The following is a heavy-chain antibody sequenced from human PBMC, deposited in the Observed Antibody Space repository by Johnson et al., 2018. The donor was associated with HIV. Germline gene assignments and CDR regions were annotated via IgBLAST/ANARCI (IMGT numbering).Heavy chain of an antibody. J-gene: IGHJ3*02. D-gene: IGHD3-22*01. CDR1: GFTFSSYA. V-gene: IGHV3-74*01. Sequence: VQLVESGGGLVQPGGSLRLSCSASGFTFSSYAMSWVRQAPGKGLEWVSRINSDGSSTSYADSVKGRFTISRDNAKNTLYLQMNSLRAEDTALYYCARDTTMIVVSDAFDIWGQGTMVTVSS. CDR2: INSDGSST. CDR3: ARDTTMIVVSDAFDI.